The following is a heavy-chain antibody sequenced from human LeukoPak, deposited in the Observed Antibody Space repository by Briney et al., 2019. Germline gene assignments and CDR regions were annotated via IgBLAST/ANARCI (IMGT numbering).Heavy chain of an antibody. CDR1: GFTFSSYW. J-gene: IGHJ3*02. CDR3: ARVRMALDVTGAFDI. D-gene: IGHD2-2*03. Sequence: GGSLRLSCAASGFTFSSYWMSWVRQAPGKGLEWVANIKHDGSDKYYVDSVTGRFTISRDNAKNSLYLQMNSLRTEDTAVFYCARVRMALDVTGAFDIWGQGTMVTVSS. CDR2: IKHDGSDK. V-gene: IGHV3-7*01.